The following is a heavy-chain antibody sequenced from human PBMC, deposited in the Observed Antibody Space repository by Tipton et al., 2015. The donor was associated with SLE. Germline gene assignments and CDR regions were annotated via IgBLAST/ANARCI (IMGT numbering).Heavy chain of an antibody. Sequence: LSLSCAASGFTFSSYAMHWVRQAPGKGLEWVAVISYDGSNKYYADSMKGRFTISRDNSKNTLYLQMNSLRAEDTAVYYCARELGDYWGQGTLVTVSS. CDR1: GFTFSSYA. CDR3: ARELGDY. CDR2: ISYDGSNK. J-gene: IGHJ4*02. D-gene: IGHD3-3*01. V-gene: IGHV3-30*04.